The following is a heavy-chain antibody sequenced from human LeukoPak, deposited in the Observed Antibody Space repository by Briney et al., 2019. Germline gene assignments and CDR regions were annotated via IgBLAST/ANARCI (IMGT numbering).Heavy chain of an antibody. CDR1: GYSFTSYW. V-gene: IGHV5-51*01. Sequence: GESLKISCKGSGYSFTSYWIGWVRQMPGKGLEWMGIIYPGDSDTRYSPSFQGQVTISADKSISTAYLQWSSLKASDTAMYYCARLPKGGFDYYDLLWFDPWGQGTLVTVSS. D-gene: IGHD3-3*01. CDR3: ARLPKGGFDYYDLLWFDP. J-gene: IGHJ5*02. CDR2: IYPGDSDT.